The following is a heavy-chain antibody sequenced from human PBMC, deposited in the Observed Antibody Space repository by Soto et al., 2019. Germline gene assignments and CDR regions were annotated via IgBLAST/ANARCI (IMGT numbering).Heavy chain of an antibody. V-gene: IGHV3-23*01. Sequence: SMRHSCAVAEFTISNYGMSRVSQDTGKGLEWVSGISGSGSSTYYADSVKGRFTISRDNSKNTLYLQMNSLRAEDTAVYYCAKDKTYSSGWYPGYWGQGTLVTVSS. CDR2: ISGSGSST. J-gene: IGHJ4*02. D-gene: IGHD6-19*01. CDR1: EFTISNYG. CDR3: AKDKTYSSGWYPGY.